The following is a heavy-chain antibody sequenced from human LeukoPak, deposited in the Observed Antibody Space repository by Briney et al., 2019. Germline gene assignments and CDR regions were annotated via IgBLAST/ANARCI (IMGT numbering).Heavy chain of an antibody. D-gene: IGHD2-2*01. Sequence: GRSLRLSCAASGFTFSSYGMHWVRQAPGKGLEWVAVIWYDGSNKYYAESVKGRFTISRDNSKNTLYLQMNSLRAEDTAVYYCARDGGYCSSTSCYPLYYYMDVWGKGTTVTVSS. CDR1: GFTFSSYG. CDR2: IWYDGSNK. CDR3: ARDGGYCSSTSCYPLYYYMDV. V-gene: IGHV3-33*01. J-gene: IGHJ6*03.